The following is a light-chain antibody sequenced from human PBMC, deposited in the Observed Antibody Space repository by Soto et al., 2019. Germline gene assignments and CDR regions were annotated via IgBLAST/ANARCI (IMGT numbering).Light chain of an antibody. CDR3: SSYTSSSTLV. V-gene: IGLV2-14*01. CDR2: EVS. J-gene: IGLJ1*01. CDR1: SSDVGGYNY. Sequence: QSALTQPASVSGSPGQSITISCSGTSSDVGGYNYVSWFQHHPGKAPKLMIYEVSDRSSGVSNRFSGSKSGNTASLTISGLQAEDEADYYCSSYTSSSTLVFGTGTKVTVL.